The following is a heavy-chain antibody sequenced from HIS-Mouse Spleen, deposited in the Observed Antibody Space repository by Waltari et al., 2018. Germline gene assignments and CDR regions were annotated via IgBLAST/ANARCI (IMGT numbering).Heavy chain of an antibody. CDR2: KNPNSGNT. V-gene: IGHV1-8*01. D-gene: IGHD3-10*01. CDR1: GYTFTSYD. CDR3: AARFGESHFDY. J-gene: IGHJ4*02. Sequence: QVQLVQSGAEVKKPGASVKVSCKASGYTFTSYDINWVRQASGHGLEWMGWKNPNSGNTGYEQKFQGRVTMTRTTSISTAYMELSSLRSEDTAVYYCAARFGESHFDYWGQGTLVTVSS.